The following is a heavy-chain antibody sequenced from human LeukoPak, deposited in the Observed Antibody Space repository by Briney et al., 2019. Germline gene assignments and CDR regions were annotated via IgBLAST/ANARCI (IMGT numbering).Heavy chain of an antibody. V-gene: IGHV3-66*01. CDR1: GFTVSSNY. CDR2: IYSGGST. J-gene: IGHJ5*02. Sequence: GGSLRLSGAASGFTVSSNYMSWVRKAPGKGLKWVSVIYSGGSTYYADSVKGRFTISRDNSKNTLYLQMNSLRAEDTAVYYCATVPRGMVFDPWGQGTLVTVSS. D-gene: IGHD3-10*01. CDR3: ATVPRGMVFDP.